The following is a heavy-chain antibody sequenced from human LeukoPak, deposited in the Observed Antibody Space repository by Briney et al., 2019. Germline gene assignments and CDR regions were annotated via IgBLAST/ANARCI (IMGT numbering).Heavy chain of an antibody. CDR2: INWNGGST. V-gene: IGHV3-20*04. D-gene: IGHD1-26*01. CDR3: ARDEVGTTTREVWFDY. CDR1: GFTFSSYG. Sequence: PGRSLRLSCAASGFTFSSYGMHWVRQAPGRGLEWVSGINWNGGSTGYADSVEGRFTISRDNAKDSLYLQMNSLRAEDTAFYYCARDEVGTTTREVWFDYWGQGTLVTVSS. J-gene: IGHJ4*02.